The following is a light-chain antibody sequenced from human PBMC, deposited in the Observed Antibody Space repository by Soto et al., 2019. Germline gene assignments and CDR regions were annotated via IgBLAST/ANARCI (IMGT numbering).Light chain of an antibody. CDR1: SSDVGAYNF. CDR2: EVS. Sequence: QSVLTQPASVSVSPGQSITISCTGNSSDVGAYNFVSWYQQYPGKAPKVTIYEVSKRPSGVSSRFSGSKSGNTASLTISGIQAEDEADYYCCSYAGKSTWVLGGGTKLTVL. V-gene: IGLV2-23*02. J-gene: IGLJ3*02. CDR3: CSYAGKSTWV.